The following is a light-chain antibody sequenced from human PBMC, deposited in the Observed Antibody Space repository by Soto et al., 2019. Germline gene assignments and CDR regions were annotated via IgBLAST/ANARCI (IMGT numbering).Light chain of an antibody. CDR2: GAS. V-gene: IGKV1-39*01. Sequence: DIQMTQSPSSLSASVGDRVTITCRANQSISNYLNWYQQKPGKAPKLLIYGASSLQSGVPSRFSGSGSGTHFTLTISSQQPEDFSTYYCEQSYSTRWTFGQGTKVEIK. CDR1: QSISNY. CDR3: EQSYSTRWT. J-gene: IGKJ1*01.